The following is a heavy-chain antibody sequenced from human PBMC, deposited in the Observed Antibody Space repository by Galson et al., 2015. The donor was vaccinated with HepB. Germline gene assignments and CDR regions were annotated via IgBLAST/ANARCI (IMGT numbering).Heavy chain of an antibody. J-gene: IGHJ6*01. V-gene: IGHV3-74*01. CDR2: IDGDGSKI. Sequence: SLRLSCAASGFTFSGYYMHWVRQVPGQGLMWIARIDGDGSKIGYADSVKGRFTVSRDNAKNMLYLQLDSLRAEDTGVYYCARGNRDVWGQGTTVIVSS. D-gene: IGHD2/OR15-2a*01. CDR3: ARGNRDV. CDR1: GFTFSGYY.